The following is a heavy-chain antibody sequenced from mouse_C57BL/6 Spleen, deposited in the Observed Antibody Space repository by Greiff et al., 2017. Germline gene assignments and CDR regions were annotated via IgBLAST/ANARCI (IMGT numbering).Heavy chain of an antibody. CDR1: GYTFTSYW. D-gene: IGHD2-4*01. J-gene: IGHJ4*01. V-gene: IGHV1-55*01. Sequence: QVQLQQPGAELVKPGASVKMSCKASGYTFTSYWITWVKQRPGQGLEWIGDIYPGSGSTNYNEKFKSKATLTVDTSSSTAYMQLSSLTSEDSAVYYCARSEAYDYDVAMEYRGQGTSVTVSS. CDR3: ARSEAYDYDVAMEY. CDR2: IYPGSGST.